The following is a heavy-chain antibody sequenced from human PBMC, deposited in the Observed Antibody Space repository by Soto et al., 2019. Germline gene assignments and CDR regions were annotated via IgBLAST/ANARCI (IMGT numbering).Heavy chain of an antibody. CDR2: INPYNANT. CDR1: GYTFTNHG. D-gene: IGHD3-16*01. J-gene: IGHJ3*02. V-gene: IGHV1-18*04. Sequence: GASVKVSCKTSGYTFTNHGINWVRQAQGQGLEWMGWINPYNANTNYAQKLQGRVTMTTDTSTNTAYMDLRSLTSDETAFYYCARDRVAGIGGDAFDIWGQGTMVTVSS. CDR3: ARDRVAGIGGDAFDI.